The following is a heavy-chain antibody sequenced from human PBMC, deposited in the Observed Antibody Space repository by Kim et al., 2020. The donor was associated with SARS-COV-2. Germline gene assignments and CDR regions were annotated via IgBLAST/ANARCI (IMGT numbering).Heavy chain of an antibody. V-gene: IGHV3-21*04. CDR3: ARSGSSSSLPYYYGMDV. J-gene: IGHJ6*02. Sequence: LTGRVTISRDNDKSSLYLQMNNLRAEDTAVYYCARSGSSSSLPYYYGMDVWGQGTTVTVSS. D-gene: IGHD1-26*01.